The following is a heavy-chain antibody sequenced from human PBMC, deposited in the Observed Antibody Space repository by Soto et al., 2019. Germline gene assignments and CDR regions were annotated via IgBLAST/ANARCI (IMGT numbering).Heavy chain of an antibody. V-gene: IGHV1-18*01. Sequence: QVQLVQSGAEVKKPGASVKVSCKASGYTFSNYGISWVRQAPGQGLEWMGWISAYNGNTKYAQKLQGRVTMTTDTSPSPAYMELRSLRFDDTAVYYCARDSPPVDYWGQGTLVTVSS. CDR2: ISAYNGNT. J-gene: IGHJ4*02. CDR1: GYTFSNYG. CDR3: ARDSPPVDY.